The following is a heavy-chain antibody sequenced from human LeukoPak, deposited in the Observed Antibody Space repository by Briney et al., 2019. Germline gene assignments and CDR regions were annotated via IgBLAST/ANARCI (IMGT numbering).Heavy chain of an antibody. D-gene: IGHD5-12*01. CDR3: ARGHIVATISRGWFDP. Sequence: PSETLSLTCAVYGGSFSGYYWSWIRQPPGKGLEWIEEINHSGSTNYNPSLKSRVIISVDTSKNQFSLKLSSVTAADTAVYYCARGHIVATISRGWFDPWGQGTLVTVSS. CDR2: INHSGST. V-gene: IGHV4-34*01. CDR1: GGSFSGYY. J-gene: IGHJ5*02.